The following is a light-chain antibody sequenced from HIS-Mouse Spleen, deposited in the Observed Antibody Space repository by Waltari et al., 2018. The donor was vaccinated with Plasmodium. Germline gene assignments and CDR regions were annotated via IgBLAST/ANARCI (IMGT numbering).Light chain of an antibody. J-gene: IGKJ1*01. CDR1: QSISNY. Sequence: DIQMTQSPSSLSASVGDRVTITCRASQSISNYLNWYQQKPGKAPKFLIYAASTLQSGVPSRFSGSGSGTDFTHTISSLQPEDFATYYCQQSYSTWTFGQGTKVEIK. V-gene: IGKV1-39*01. CDR2: AAS. CDR3: QQSYSTWT.